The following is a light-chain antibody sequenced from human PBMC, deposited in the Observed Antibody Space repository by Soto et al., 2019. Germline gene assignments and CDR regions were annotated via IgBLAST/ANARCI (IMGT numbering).Light chain of an antibody. CDR3: QQYHGYWT. J-gene: IGKJ1*01. CDR2: EAS. Sequence: DIQMTQSPSTLSASVGDRVTITCRASQSISDSLAWYQQKPGKAPKLLIYEASSLKIGVPSRFSGSRSGTEYTLTISSLQPDDFATYYCQQYHGYWTFGHGTKVEIK. V-gene: IGKV1-5*03. CDR1: QSISDS.